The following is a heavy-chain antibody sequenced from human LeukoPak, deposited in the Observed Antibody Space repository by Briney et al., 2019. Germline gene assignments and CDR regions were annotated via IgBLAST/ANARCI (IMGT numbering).Heavy chain of an antibody. CDR1: AFTLSSDW. J-gene: IGHJ4*02. D-gene: IGHD6-6*01. CDR3: AAATVAARTFDY. V-gene: IGHV3-7*03. CDR2: IKPDGSEK. Sequence: GGSLRLSCAASAFTLSSDWMTWVRQAPGKGLEWVATIKPDGSEKYYVDSLKGRFTISRDNARNSVYLQMNSLRAEDTAVYYCAAATVAARTFDYWGQGTLVTVSS.